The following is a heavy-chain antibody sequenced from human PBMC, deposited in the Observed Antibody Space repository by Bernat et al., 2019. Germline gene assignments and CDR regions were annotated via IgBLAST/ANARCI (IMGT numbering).Heavy chain of an antibody. Sequence: QVQLVESGGGVVQPGRSLRLSCAASGFTFSNYAMHWVRQAPGKGLEWVAVISYDGSNKYYADSVKGRFTISRDTSKNTLFLQMNSLRAEDTSVYYCAGGLGRWLIDYWGQGTLVTVSS. V-gene: IGHV3-30-3*01. D-gene: IGHD5-24*01. CDR2: ISYDGSNK. CDR3: AGGLGRWLIDY. J-gene: IGHJ4*02. CDR1: GFTFSNYA.